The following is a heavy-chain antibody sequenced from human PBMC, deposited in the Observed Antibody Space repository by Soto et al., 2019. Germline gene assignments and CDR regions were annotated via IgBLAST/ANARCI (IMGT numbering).Heavy chain of an antibody. CDR2: IIPVFGTT. J-gene: IGHJ4*02. CDR3: ARDGGFGELKY. CDR1: GDTFSGYP. Sequence: GASVKVSCKASGDTFSGYPINWFRQARGEGLEWRGRIIPVFGTTNDAQRFEGRVTFTADESTNTAYMELRGLLSEDTAVYYCARDGGFGELKYWGPGTMVTVSS. V-gene: IGHV1-69*13. D-gene: IGHD3-10*01.